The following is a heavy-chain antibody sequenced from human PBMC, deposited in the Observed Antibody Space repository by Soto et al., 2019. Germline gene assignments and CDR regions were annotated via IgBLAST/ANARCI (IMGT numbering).Heavy chain of an antibody. V-gene: IGHV4-59*01. CDR2: IYYTGGT. Sequence: QVQLQESGPGLVKPSETLSLSCSVSGGPISGSSWTWIRQPPGQGLEWIGYIYYTGGTKYNPSLKGRVTISVDPSRSQFSLHLTSVTAADTGVYYCARSEEQFIWYFDYWGQGTLGTVSS. CDR1: GGPISGSS. CDR3: ARSEEQFIWYFDY. J-gene: IGHJ4*02.